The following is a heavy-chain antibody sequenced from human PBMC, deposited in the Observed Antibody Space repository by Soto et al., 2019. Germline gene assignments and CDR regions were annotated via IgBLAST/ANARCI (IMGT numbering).Heavy chain of an antibody. CDR2: IYQSGSA. CDR3: ARAFYGVDL. V-gene: IGHV4-30-2*06. J-gene: IGHJ6*02. CDR1: GGSITSGGYS. Sequence: SETLSLTCTVAGGSITSGGYSWSWIRQSPGQGLEWIGYIYQSGSAFYNPSLKTRATILVDRSKNQFSLNLTSVTAADAAVYYCARAFYGVDLWGQGTTVTVSS.